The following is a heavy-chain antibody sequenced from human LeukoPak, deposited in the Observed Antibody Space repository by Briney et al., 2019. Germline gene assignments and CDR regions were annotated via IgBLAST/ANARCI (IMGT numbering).Heavy chain of an antibody. CDR2: IDPSGGST. V-gene: IGHV1-46*01. Sequence: ASVKVSCKASGYTFTDYYVHWVRQAPGQGLEWMGVIDPSGGSTSYAQKFQGRVTMTRDTSTSTVYMELSSLRSEDTAVYYCARDPHYGSGSPPGDYWGQGTLVTVSS. CDR1: GYTFTDYY. J-gene: IGHJ4*02. D-gene: IGHD3-10*01. CDR3: ARDPHYGSGSPPGDY.